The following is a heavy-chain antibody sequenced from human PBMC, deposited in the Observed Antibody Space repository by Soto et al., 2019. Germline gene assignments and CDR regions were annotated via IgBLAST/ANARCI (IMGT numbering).Heavy chain of an antibody. CDR2: ISFGVTT. D-gene: IGHD6-6*01. V-gene: IGHV4-39*01. Sequence: SETLSLTCTVSGGSISSSDYYWGWVRQPPGKGLEWIGSISFGVTTYYNPSLKSRLTISIDTSTNQFSLQLSSVTAADTAVYYCATSSVSRLLNHWYFDLWGRGTLVTVSS. J-gene: IGHJ2*01. CDR1: GGSISSSDYY. CDR3: ATSSVSRLLNHWYFDL.